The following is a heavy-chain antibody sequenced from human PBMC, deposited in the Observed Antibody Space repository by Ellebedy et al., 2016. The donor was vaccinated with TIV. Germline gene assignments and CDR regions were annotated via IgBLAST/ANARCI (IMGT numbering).Heavy chain of an antibody. Sequence: SETLSLTCTVSGGSISSGGYYWSWIRQHPGKGLEWIGYIYYSGSTYYNPSLKSRVTISVDTSKNQFSLKLSSVTAADTAVYYCASSSPCSGGSCYHGLGYWGQGTLVTVSS. CDR1: GGSISSGGYY. V-gene: IGHV4-31*03. CDR3: ASSSPCSGGSCYHGLGY. J-gene: IGHJ4*02. D-gene: IGHD2-15*01. CDR2: IYYSGST.